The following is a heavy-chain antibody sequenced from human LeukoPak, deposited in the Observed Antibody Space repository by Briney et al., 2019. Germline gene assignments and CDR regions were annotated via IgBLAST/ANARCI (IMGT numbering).Heavy chain of an antibody. CDR3: ARAYGDHGRPDY. V-gene: IGHV4-31*03. CDR2: IYYSGST. Sequence: SETLSLTCTVSGGSISSGGYYWSWIRQHPGKGLEWIGYIYYSGSTYYNPSLKSRVTISVDTSKNQFSLKLSSVTAADTAVYYCARAYGDHGRPDYWGQGTLVTVSS. D-gene: IGHD4-17*01. J-gene: IGHJ4*02. CDR1: GGSISSGGYY.